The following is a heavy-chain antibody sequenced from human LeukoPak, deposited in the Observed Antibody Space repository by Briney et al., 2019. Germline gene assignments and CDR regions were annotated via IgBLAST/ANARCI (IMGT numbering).Heavy chain of an antibody. CDR1: GFTFSSYW. V-gene: IGHV3-74*01. Sequence: GGSLRLSCAASGFTFSSYWMHWVRQAPGKGLVWVSRINSDGSSTSYADSVKGRFTISRDNAKNTLYLQMNSLRSEDTAVYYCARRSGASPYYYYTDVWGKGTTVTISS. CDR3: ARRSGASPYYYYTDV. J-gene: IGHJ6*03. CDR2: INSDGSST.